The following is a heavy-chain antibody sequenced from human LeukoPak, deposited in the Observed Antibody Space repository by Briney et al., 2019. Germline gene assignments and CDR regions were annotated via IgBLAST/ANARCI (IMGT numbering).Heavy chain of an antibody. V-gene: IGHV3-15*01. J-gene: IGHJ3*02. CDR2: IKSKTDGGTT. D-gene: IGHD5-24*01. CDR3: TTAGPVEMASDAFDI. CDR1: GFTFSNAW. Sequence: GGSLRLSCAASGFTFSNAWMSWVRQAPGKGLEWVGRIKSKTDGGTTDYAAPVKGRFTISRDDSKNTLYLQMNSLKTEDTAVYYCTTAGPVEMASDAFDIWGQGTMVTVSS.